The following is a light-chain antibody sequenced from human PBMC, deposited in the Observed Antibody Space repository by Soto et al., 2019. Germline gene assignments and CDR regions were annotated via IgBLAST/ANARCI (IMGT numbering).Light chain of an antibody. CDR2: AAS. Sequence: DIQMTQSPSSLSASVGDRITITCRASQGISNFLAWYQQKPGKVPKLLISAASTLHSGVPSRFSGSGSGTDFTLTITSLQPEDVATYYCQKYSSVITFGQGTRLEIK. J-gene: IGKJ5*01. CDR1: QGISNF. CDR3: QKYSSVIT. V-gene: IGKV1-27*01.